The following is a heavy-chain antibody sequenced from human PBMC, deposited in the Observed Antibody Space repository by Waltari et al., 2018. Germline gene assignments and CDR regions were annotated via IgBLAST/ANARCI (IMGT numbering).Heavy chain of an antibody. CDR1: GFSFCGYA. CDR2: ISGSGATP. Sequence: EVQLLESAGGLVQPGGSLRLSCAASGFSFCGYALSWVRQAPGGGLEWVSSISGSGATPFYADSVKGRFTISRDNSKDTFFLQMNSLRAEDSAVYYCAKGSRGYTNYFFDYWGQGALVTVSS. V-gene: IGHV3-23*01. D-gene: IGHD3-22*01. CDR3: AKGSRGYTNYFFDY. J-gene: IGHJ4*02.